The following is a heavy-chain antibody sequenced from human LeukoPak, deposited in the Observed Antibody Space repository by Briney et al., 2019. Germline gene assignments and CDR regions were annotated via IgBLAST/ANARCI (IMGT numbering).Heavy chain of an antibody. V-gene: IGHV3-23*01. CDR2: ISGSGGST. CDR3: AKDPPRTPSD. CDR1: GFTFSSYA. D-gene: IGHD1-14*01. Sequence: GGSLRLSFAGSGFTFSSYAMSWVGQAPVHGLAWVSAISGSGGSTYYADSVKGRFTISRDNSKNTLYLQVNSLRAEDTAVYYCAKDPPRTPSDWGQGTLVTVSS. J-gene: IGHJ4*02.